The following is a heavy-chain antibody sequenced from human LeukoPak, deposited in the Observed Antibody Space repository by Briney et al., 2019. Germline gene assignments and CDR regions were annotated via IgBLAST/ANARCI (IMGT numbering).Heavy chain of an antibody. Sequence: SETLSLTCIVSGYSISSGYYWGWIRQSPGKGLEWIGSIYHSGKTYYNPSLKSRVSISIDTSKNQFSLKLSSVTAADTAVYYCARDLGGGYSYFDYWGQGVLVTVSS. J-gene: IGHJ4*02. D-gene: IGHD5-18*01. V-gene: IGHV4-38-2*02. CDR3: ARDLGGGYSYFDY. CDR2: IYHSGKT. CDR1: GYSISSGYY.